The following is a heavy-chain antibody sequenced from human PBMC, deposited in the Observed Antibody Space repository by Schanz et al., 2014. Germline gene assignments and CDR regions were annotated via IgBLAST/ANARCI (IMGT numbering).Heavy chain of an antibody. CDR1: GFTFSRFG. CDR3: AKDFVPLVQQLIRSGGAHLDH. J-gene: IGHJ4*02. Sequence: VRLVESGGGVVRPGRSLRLSCATSGFTFSRFGMHWVRQAPGKGPEWVALVWSDGNTKYYVDSVKGRFTISRDNSMNTLHLQMDGLRVEDTAVYYCAKDFVPLVQQLIRSGGAHLDHWGQGTLVTVSS. V-gene: IGHV3-33*06. CDR2: VWSDGNTK. D-gene: IGHD6-13*01.